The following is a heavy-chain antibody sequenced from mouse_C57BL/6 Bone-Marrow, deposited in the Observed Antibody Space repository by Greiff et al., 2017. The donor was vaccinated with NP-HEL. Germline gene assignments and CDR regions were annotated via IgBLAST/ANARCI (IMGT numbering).Heavy chain of an antibody. D-gene: IGHD1-1*01. CDR1: GYAFTNYL. CDR2: INPGSGGT. CDR3: ARTVVTTVVAPFDY. Sequence: QVQLKESGAELVRPGTSVKVSCKASGYAFTNYLIEWVKQRPGQGLEWIGVINPGSGGTNYNEKFKGKATLTADKSSSTAYMQLSSLTSEDSAVYFCARTVVTTVVAPFDYWGQGTTLTVSS. V-gene: IGHV1-54*01. J-gene: IGHJ2*01.